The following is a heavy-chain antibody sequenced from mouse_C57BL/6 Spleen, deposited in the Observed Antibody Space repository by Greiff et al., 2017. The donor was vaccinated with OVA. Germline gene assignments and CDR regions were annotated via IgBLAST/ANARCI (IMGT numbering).Heavy chain of an antibody. D-gene: IGHD2-3*01. Sequence: DVQLQESGGGLVKPGGSLKLSCAASGFTFSSYAMSWVRQTPEKRLEWVATISDGGSYTYYPDNVKGRFTISRDNAKNNLYLQMSHLKSEDTAMYYCAREGDGYPFAYWGQGTLVTVSA. CDR2: ISDGGSYT. J-gene: IGHJ3*01. V-gene: IGHV5-4*01. CDR3: AREGDGYPFAY. CDR1: GFTFSSYA.